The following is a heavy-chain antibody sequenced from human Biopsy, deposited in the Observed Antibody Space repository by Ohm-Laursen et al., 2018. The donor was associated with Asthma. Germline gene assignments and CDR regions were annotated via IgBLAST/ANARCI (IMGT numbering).Heavy chain of an antibody. CDR2: LIPVLGTP. V-gene: IGHV1-69*13. Sequence: GATVTLSCQASGDSFSNYAISWVRQAPGHGLEWMGGLIPVLGTPDHAQMFEGRVTITADESTSTAYMELSSLSSEDTAVYYCARGYSGSDRIVYYYSGLEVWGQGTTVTVSS. CDR1: GDSFSNYA. J-gene: IGHJ6*02. CDR3: ARGYSGSDRIVYYYSGLEV. D-gene: IGHD5-12*01.